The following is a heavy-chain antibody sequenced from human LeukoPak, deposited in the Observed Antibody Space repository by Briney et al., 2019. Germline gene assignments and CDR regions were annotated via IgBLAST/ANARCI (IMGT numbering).Heavy chain of an antibody. CDR2: IYPGDSDT. Sequence: GESLKISCKDSGYSFTSYWIGWVRQMPGKGLEWMGIIYPGDSDTRYSPSFQGQVTISADKSINTAYMQWSSLMASDNAIYYCARHSNWNHIDYWGQGTLVTVSS. CDR1: GYSFTSYW. D-gene: IGHD1-1*01. CDR3: ARHSNWNHIDY. V-gene: IGHV5-51*01. J-gene: IGHJ4*02.